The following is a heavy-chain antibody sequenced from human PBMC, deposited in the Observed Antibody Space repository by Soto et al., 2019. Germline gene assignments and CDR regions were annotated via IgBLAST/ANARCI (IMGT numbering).Heavy chain of an antibody. Sequence: ASVKVSCKASGGTFSSYAISWVRQAPGQGLEWMGGIIPIFGTANYAQKFQGRVTITADESTSTAYMELSSLRSEDTAVYYCARGGGIAAAGTRRYFDYWGQGNLVTVSS. CDR2: IIPIFGTA. CDR1: GGTFSSYA. V-gene: IGHV1-69*13. CDR3: ARGGGIAAAGTRRYFDY. D-gene: IGHD6-13*01. J-gene: IGHJ4*02.